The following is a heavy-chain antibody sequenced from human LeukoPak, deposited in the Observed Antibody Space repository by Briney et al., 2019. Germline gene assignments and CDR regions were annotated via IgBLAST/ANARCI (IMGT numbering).Heavy chain of an antibody. CDR1: GYSINSGFY. V-gene: IGHV4-38-2*02. CDR2: IYHSGST. CDR3: ARDLRQWLVAPTKFDY. J-gene: IGHJ4*02. Sequence: SETLSLTCTVSGYSINSGFYWGWIRQPPGKGLEWIGSIYHSGSTHYKSSLKSRVTISVDTSKNQFSLKLSSVTAADTAVYYCARDLRQWLVAPTKFDYWGQGTLVTVSS. D-gene: IGHD6-19*01.